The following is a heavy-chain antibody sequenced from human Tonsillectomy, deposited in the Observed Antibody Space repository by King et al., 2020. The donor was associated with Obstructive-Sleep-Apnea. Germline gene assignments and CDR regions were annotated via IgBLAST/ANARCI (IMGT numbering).Heavy chain of an antibody. Sequence: VQLVESGGGLVQPGGSLRLSCAASGFTFSSYAMSWVRQAPGKGLEWVSAISGSGASTYYADSVKGRFTISRDNSKNTLYLQMNSLRAEDTAVYYCAEANGGAYYYDSSGRGHWGQGTLVTVSS. CDR2: ISGSGAST. D-gene: IGHD3-22*01. CDR3: AEANGGAYYYDSSGRGH. J-gene: IGHJ4*02. V-gene: IGHV3-23*04. CDR1: GFTFSSYA.